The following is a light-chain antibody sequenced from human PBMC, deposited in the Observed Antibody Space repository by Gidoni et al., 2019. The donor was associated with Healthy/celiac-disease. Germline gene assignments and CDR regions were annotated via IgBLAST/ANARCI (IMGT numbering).Light chain of an antibody. J-gene: IGKJ2*01. CDR2: LGS. CDR1: QSLLHSNGYNY. V-gene: IGKV2-28*01. CDR3: MQALQTPST. Sequence: DIVMTQSPLSLPVTPGEPASISCRSSQSLLHSNGYNYLDWYLQKPGQSPQLLIYLGSSRASGVPDRFSGSGSGTDFTLKISRVEAEDVGLYYCMQALQTPSTFGQGTKLEIK.